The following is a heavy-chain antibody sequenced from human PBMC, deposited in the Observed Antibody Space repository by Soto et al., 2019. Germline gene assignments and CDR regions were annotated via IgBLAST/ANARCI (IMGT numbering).Heavy chain of an antibody. Sequence: GGSLRLSCAASGFTFSNTWMNWVRQAPGQGLEWVGRFKSRSDGGTADYAAPVKGRFTISRDDSKSTLYLQMNSLKIEDTAMYYCVTDRLRLAGRYPRNNDYWGQGTVVXV. CDR1: GFTFSNTW. V-gene: IGHV3-15*01. CDR3: VTDRLRLAGRYPRNNDY. CDR2: FKSRSDGGTA. D-gene: IGHD3-16*02. J-gene: IGHJ4*02.